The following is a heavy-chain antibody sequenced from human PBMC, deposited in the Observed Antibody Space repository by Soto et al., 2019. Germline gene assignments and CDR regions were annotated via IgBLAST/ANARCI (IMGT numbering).Heavy chain of an antibody. CDR1: GYTFTSYG. V-gene: IGHV1-18*01. J-gene: IGHJ4*02. D-gene: IGHD4-17*01. CDR3: ARDVPNRDYGDYVLLDY. Sequence: ASVKVSCKASGYTFTSYGISWVRQAPGQGLEWMGWISAYNGNTNYAQKLQGIVTMTTDTSTSTAYMELRSLRSDDTAVYYCARDVPNRDYGDYVLLDYWGQGTLVTVSS. CDR2: ISAYNGNT.